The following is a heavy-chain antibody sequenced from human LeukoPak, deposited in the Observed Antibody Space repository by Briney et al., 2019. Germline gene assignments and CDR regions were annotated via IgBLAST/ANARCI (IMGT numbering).Heavy chain of an antibody. CDR1: GVSINNYY. J-gene: IGHJ4*02. CDR3: ARDRGLGY. CDR2: SYHRGST. Sequence: SSETLSLTCTVSGVSINNYYWGWIRQSPGKGPEWIGWSYHRGSTSYNPSLKSRVAISVDTSKNQFSLKLSSVTAADTAVYYCARDRGLGYWGQGTLVIVSS. V-gene: IGHV4-59*01.